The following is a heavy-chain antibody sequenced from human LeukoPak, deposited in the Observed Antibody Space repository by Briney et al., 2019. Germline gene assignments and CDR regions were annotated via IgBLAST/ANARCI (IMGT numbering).Heavy chain of an antibody. V-gene: IGHV4-59*01. CDR3: AREAPRVGAVDY. J-gene: IGHJ4*02. CDR1: GGSISSYY. Sequence: PSETLSLTCTVSGGSISSYYWSWIRQPPGKGLEGIGYIYYSGSTNYNPSLKSRVTISVDTSKNQFSLKLSSVTAADTAVYYCAREAPRVGAVDYWGQGTLVTVSS. CDR2: IYYSGST. D-gene: IGHD1-26*01.